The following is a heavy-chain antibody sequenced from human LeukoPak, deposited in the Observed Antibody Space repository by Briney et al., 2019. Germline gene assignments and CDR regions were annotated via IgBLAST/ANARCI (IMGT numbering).Heavy chain of an antibody. CDR2: IRSDGSNI. Sequence: GGSLRLSCAASGFTFSSYGMHWVRQAPGKGLEWVAFIRSDGSNIYYADSVKGRFTISRDNSKNTLYLQMNSLRAEDTAVYYCAKDQGIAAAVNNWFDPWGQGTLVTVSS. J-gene: IGHJ5*02. CDR3: AKDQGIAAAVNNWFDP. CDR1: GFTFSSYG. V-gene: IGHV3-30*02. D-gene: IGHD6-13*01.